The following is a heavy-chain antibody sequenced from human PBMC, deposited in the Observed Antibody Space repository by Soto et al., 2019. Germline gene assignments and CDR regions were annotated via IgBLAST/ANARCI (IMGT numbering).Heavy chain of an antibody. CDR1: GGSISSPTYY. D-gene: IGHD5-12*01. J-gene: IGHJ4*02. CDR2: IYFGGST. Sequence: TLSLTCTVSGGSISSPTYYWGWIRQPPGKGLEWIGNIYFGGSTYYNPSLKSRVTLFVDTSKNQFSLKLSSVTAADTAVYYCARESSGYSAYFDYWSQGTLVTVSS. CDR3: ARESSGYSAYFDY. V-gene: IGHV4-39*02.